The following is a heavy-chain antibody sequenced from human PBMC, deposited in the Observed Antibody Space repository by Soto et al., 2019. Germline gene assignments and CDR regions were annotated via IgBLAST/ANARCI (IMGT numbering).Heavy chain of an antibody. V-gene: IGHV3-33*01. J-gene: IGHJ6*02. CDR3: AIGLEGSSSGYYGMDV. CDR2: IWYDGSNK. CDR1: GFTFSSYG. D-gene: IGHD6-6*01. Sequence: PGGSLRLSCAASGFTFSSYGMHWVRQAPGKGLEWVAVIWYDGSNKYYADSVKGRFTISRDNSKNTLYLQMNSLRAEDTAVYYCAIGLEGSSSGYYGMDVWGQGTTVTVSS.